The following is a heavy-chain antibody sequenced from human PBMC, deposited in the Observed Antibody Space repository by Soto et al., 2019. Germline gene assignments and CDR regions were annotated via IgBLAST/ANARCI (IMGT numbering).Heavy chain of an antibody. CDR3: ARDPKTSGGQHWAFNYFDS. J-gene: IGHJ4*02. V-gene: IGHV3-30-3*01. Sequence: PGGSLRLSCAASGFSFSISPMHWVRQAPGKGPEWGALISYDGTNNFYADSVNGRFTISRDNSKSTLYLQVDSLRPEDAAVYYCARDPKTSGGQHWAFNYFDSWGQGTLVTVSS. CDR1: GFSFSISP. D-gene: IGHD7-27*01. CDR2: ISYDGTNN.